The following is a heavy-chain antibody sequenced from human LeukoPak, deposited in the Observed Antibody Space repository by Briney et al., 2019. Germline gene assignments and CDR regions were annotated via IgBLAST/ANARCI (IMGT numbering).Heavy chain of an antibody. J-gene: IGHJ4*02. CDR1: GFTFSRSW. D-gene: IGHD5-24*01. V-gene: IGHV3-7*01. Sequence: GGSLRLSCTASGFTFSRSWMDWVRQAPGKGLEWVANIKEDGSQTYYMDSVRDRFTISRDNAKNSLYLQMNSLRDEDTAVYYCARDQGWLQFDYWGQGALATVSA. CDR3: ARDQGWLQFDY. CDR2: IKEDGSQT.